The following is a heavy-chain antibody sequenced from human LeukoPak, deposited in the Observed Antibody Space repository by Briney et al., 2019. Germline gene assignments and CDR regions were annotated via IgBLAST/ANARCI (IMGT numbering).Heavy chain of an antibody. CDR3: AKGVAARPLDY. CDR1: GFTFSNYG. D-gene: IGHD6-6*01. V-gene: IGHV3-23*01. CDR2: ISDSGSST. Sequence: GGTLRLSCAASGFTFSNYGMAWVRPVPGRGLEWVSAISDSGSSTYYTDSVKGRFTISRDNSKNTLYLQMSSLRAEDTAVYYCAKGVAARPLDYWGQGTLVTVSS. J-gene: IGHJ4*02.